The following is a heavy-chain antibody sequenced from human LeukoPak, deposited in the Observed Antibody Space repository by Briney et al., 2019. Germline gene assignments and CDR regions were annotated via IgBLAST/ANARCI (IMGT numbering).Heavy chain of an antibody. J-gene: IGHJ3*02. CDR3: ARHGRISGYYYYTDAFDI. V-gene: IGHV4-59*01. CDR2: IYYSGST. D-gene: IGHD3-22*01. Sequence: SETLSLTCTVSGGSISSYYWSWIRQPPGKGLEWIGYIYYSGSTNYNPSPKSRVTISVDTSKNQFSLKLSSVTAAETAVYYCARHGRISGYYYYTDAFDIWGQGTMVTVSS. CDR1: GGSISSYY.